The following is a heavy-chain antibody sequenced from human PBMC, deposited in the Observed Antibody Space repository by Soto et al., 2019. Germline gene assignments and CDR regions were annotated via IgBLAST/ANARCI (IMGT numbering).Heavy chain of an antibody. CDR3: ARGLIEGELLYDRGYFFHYGMDV. J-gene: IGHJ6*02. D-gene: IGHD3-10*01. V-gene: IGHV4-31*03. CDR2: IYYSGST. CDR1: GGSISSGGYY. Sequence: SETLSLTCTVSGGSISSGGYYWSWIRQHPGKGLEWIGYIYYSGSTYYNPSLKSRVTISVDTSKNQFSLKLSSVTAADTAVYYCARGLIEGELLYDRGYFFHYGMDVWGQGTTVTVSS.